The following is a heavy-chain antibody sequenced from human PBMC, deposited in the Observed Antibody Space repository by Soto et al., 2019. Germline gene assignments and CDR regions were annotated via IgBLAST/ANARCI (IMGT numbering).Heavy chain of an antibody. CDR1: GFTFRNHA. CDR3: AKVYYSGTFPGAFDI. V-gene: IGHV3-23*01. CDR2: ISGGGDNT. Sequence: QPGGSLRLSCAVSGFTFRNHAMHRVRQAPGKGLQWVSGISGGGDNTFYADSVKGRFTISRGNSMSTLYLHMNSLRAEDTAVYYCAKVYYSGTFPGAFDIWGQGTMVTVSS. D-gene: IGHD1-26*01. J-gene: IGHJ3*02.